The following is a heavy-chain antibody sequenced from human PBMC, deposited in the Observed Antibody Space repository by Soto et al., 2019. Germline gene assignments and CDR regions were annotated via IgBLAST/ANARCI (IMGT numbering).Heavy chain of an antibody. V-gene: IGHV4-31*02. CDR3: ARMYSSSRAHDY. CDR1: GGSVNIGGYY. D-gene: IGHD6-6*01. CDR2: IYYSGST. J-gene: IGHJ4*02. Sequence: PSGSLALTXTVSGGSVNIGGYYGSWIRQHPGKGLEWIGYIYYSGSTYYNPSLKSRVTISVDTSKNQFSLKLSSVTAADTAVYYCARMYSSSRAHDYWGQGTLVTVSS.